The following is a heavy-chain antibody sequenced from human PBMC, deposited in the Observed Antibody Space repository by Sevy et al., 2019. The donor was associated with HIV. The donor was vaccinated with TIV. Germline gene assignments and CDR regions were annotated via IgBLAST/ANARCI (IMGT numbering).Heavy chain of an antibody. V-gene: IGHV4-34*01. J-gene: IGHJ3*02. CDR3: ARHCGSTSCSHAFHI. CDR2: INHSGST. Sequence: SETLSLTCAVYGGSFSGYYWSWILQPPGKGLEWIGEINHSGSTNYNPSLKSRVTISVDTSKNQFSLKLSSVTAADTAVYYCARHCGSTSCSHAFHIWGQGTMVTVSS. CDR1: GGSFSGYY. D-gene: IGHD2-2*01.